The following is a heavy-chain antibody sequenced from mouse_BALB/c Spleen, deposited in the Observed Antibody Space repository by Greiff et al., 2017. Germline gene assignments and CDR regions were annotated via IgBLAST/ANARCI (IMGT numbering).Heavy chain of an antibody. CDR3: ARQGDYGSFYAMDY. CDR1: GFTFSSYG. V-gene: IGHV5-6*01. J-gene: IGHJ4*01. D-gene: IGHD1-1*01. CDR2: ISSGGSYT. Sequence: EVQGVESGGDLVKPGGSLKLSCAASGFTFSSYGMSWVRQTPDKRLEWVATISSGGSYTYYPDSVKGRFTISRDNAKNTLYLQMSSLKSEDTAMYYCARQGDYGSFYAMDYWGQGTSVTVSS.